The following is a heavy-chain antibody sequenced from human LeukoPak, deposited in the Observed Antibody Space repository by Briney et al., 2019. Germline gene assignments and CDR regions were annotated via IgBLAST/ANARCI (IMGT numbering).Heavy chain of an antibody. CDR2: IKDDGSLK. CDR1: RLTFSGFE. D-gene: IGHD5-24*01. Sequence: GGSLRLSCVGSRLTFSGFEMNWVRQAPGKGLEWVSYIKDDGSLKTYADSVKGRFAISRDNAKNSLYLQMNSLRVEDTAIYYCARRFRDWGQGTLVTVSS. J-gene: IGHJ4*02. V-gene: IGHV3-48*03. CDR3: ARRFRD.